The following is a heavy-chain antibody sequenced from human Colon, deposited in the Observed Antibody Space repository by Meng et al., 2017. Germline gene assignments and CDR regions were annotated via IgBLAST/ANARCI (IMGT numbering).Heavy chain of an antibody. J-gene: IGHJ4*02. CDR1: GFTFSTYG. CDR2: IRNGAGDR. Sequence: GESLKISCAASGFTFSTYGMSWVRQAPGKGLELVSSIRNGAGDRFYSDSVKGRFTIARDNSENTLYLQMNSLRAEDTAVYYCAKKYDSSAYYHYFDPWGQGTLVTVSS. D-gene: IGHD3-22*01. V-gene: IGHV3-23*01. CDR3: AKKYDSSAYYHYFDP.